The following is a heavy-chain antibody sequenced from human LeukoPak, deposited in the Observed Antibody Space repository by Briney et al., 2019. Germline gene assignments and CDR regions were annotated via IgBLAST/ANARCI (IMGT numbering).Heavy chain of an antibody. J-gene: IGHJ4*02. CDR3: ARLHGGNPEYYFDY. D-gene: IGHD4-23*01. V-gene: IGHV4-39*07. CDR1: GGSISNTGYY. Sequence: PSETLSLTCAVSGGSISNTGYYWGWIRQPPGKGLEWIGSFYYSGSTYYNPSLKSRVTISVDRSKNQFSLKLSSVTAADTAVYYCARLHGGNPEYYFDYWGQGTLVTVSS. CDR2: FYYSGST.